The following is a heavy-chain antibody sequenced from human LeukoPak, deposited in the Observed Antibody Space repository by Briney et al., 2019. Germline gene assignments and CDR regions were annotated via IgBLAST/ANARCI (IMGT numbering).Heavy chain of an antibody. Sequence: SETLSLTCTVSGGSISSTTYYWGWIRQPPGKGLEWIGNIYYSGSTYYNPSLKGRVTISVDTSKNQFSLKLSSVTAADTAVYYCARGGYNPIDYWGQGTLVTVSS. J-gene: IGHJ4*02. CDR2: IYYSGST. D-gene: IGHD5-24*01. CDR3: ARGGYNPIDY. V-gene: IGHV4-39*01. CDR1: GGSISSTTYY.